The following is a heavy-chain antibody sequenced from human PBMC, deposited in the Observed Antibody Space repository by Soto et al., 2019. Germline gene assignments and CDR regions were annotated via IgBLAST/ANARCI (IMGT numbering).Heavy chain of an antibody. J-gene: IGHJ5*02. Sequence: GAALKLSGEGSGYSFTTYWSGWERQMPGKGLEWMGIIYPGDSDTRYSPSFQGQVTISADKSISTAYLQWSSLKASDTAMYYCARRGAAAGTEGWFDPWGQGTLVTVSS. CDR1: GYSFTTYW. V-gene: IGHV5-51*01. CDR3: ARRGAAAGTEGWFDP. D-gene: IGHD6-13*01. CDR2: IYPGDSDT.